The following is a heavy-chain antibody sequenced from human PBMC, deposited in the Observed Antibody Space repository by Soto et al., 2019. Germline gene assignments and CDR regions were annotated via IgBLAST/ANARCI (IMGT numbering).Heavy chain of an antibody. CDR1: GFTFSNTW. D-gene: IGHD3-3*01. Sequence: EVQLVESGGDLVKPGESLRLSCAASGFTFSNTWMNWVRQTPGKGLEWVGRIKTKTEGGTTDYAVPVKDRFTISRDDSKNTLYLQMNSLKTEDTAVYYCTAWTHAFWGQGILVTVSS. CDR3: TAWTHAF. J-gene: IGHJ4*02. V-gene: IGHV3-15*07. CDR2: IKTKTEGGTT.